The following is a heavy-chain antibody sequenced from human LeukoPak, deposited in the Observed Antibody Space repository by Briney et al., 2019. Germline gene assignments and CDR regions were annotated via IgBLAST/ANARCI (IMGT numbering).Heavy chain of an antibody. Sequence: SETLSLTCTLSGGSISNYYWSWIRQPPGKGLEWIGYIYDRGSTNYNPSLKSRVTISVDTSKNQFSLKLSSVTAADTAVYYCARGPYDYLFLYRGQGTLVTVSS. CDR1: GGSISNYY. J-gene: IGHJ4*02. CDR2: IYDRGST. CDR3: ARGPYDYLFLY. D-gene: IGHD2/OR15-2a*01. V-gene: IGHV4-59*12.